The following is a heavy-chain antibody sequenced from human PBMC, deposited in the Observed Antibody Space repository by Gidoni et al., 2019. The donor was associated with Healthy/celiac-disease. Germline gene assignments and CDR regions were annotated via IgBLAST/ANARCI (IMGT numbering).Heavy chain of an antibody. J-gene: IGHJ4*02. V-gene: IGHV3-30-3*01. D-gene: IGHD6-13*01. CDR2: ISYDGSNK. CDR3: ARDVGGRIAAAGDY. Sequence: QVQLVESGGGVVQPGRSLRLSCAASGFTFSSYAMHWVRQAPGKGLEWVAVISYDGSNKYYADSVKGRFTISRDNSKNTLYLQMNSLRAEDTAVYYCARDVGGRIAAAGDYWGQGTLVTVSS. CDR1: GFTFSSYA.